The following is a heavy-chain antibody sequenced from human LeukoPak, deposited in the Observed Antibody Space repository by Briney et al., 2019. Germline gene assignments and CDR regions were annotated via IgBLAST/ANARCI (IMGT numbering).Heavy chain of an antibody. D-gene: IGHD6-19*01. Sequence: ASVKVSCKASGYTFTSYGISWVRQAPGQGLEWMGWISAYNGNTNYAQKLQGRVTMTTDTSTSTAYMELRSLRSDDTAVYYCATVGTSIAVAGTVNYWGQGTLVTVSS. CDR3: ATVGTSIAVAGTVNY. CDR1: GYTFTSYG. J-gene: IGHJ4*02. V-gene: IGHV1-18*01. CDR2: ISAYNGNT.